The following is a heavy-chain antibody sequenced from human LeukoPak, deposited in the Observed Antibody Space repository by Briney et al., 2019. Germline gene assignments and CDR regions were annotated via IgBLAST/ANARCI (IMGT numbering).Heavy chain of an antibody. J-gene: IGHJ4*02. Sequence: GGSLRLSCAASGFTVSSNYMSWVRQAPGKGLEWVSVIYSGGSTYYADSVKGRFTISRDNSKNTLYLQMNSLRAEDTAVYYCARPLAAAGPGSFDYWGQGTLVTVSS. D-gene: IGHD6-13*01. CDR2: IYSGGST. CDR3: ARPLAAAGPGSFDY. CDR1: GFTVSSNY. V-gene: IGHV3-66*01.